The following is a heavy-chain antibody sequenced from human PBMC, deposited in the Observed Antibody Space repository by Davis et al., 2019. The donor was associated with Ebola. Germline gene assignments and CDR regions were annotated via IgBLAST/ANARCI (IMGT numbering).Heavy chain of an antibody. CDR3: AKTGASCYSAISD. J-gene: IGHJ4*02. V-gene: IGHV3-23*01. Sequence: GESLKISCAASGFTFSAYAMTWVRQTPWKGLEWVSCVSASGDTTYYADSVKGRFTISRDNSKNTLSLQMNSLGAEDTALYYCAKTGASCYSAISDWGRGALVTVSS. D-gene: IGHD2-15*01. CDR1: GFTFSAYA. CDR2: VSASGDTT.